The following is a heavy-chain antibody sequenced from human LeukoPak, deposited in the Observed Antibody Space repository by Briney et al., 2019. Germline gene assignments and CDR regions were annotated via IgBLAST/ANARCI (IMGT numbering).Heavy chain of an antibody. J-gene: IGHJ4*02. CDR1: GGSFSGYY. D-gene: IGHD1-1*01. CDR2: INHSGST. CDR3: ARKGPGYSLNYFDY. Sequence: SETLSLTCAVYGGSFSGYYWSWIRQPPGKGLEWIGEINHSGSTNYNPSLKSRVAVSVDTSKNQFSLKLSSVTAADTAVYYCARKGPGYSLNYFDYWGQGTLVTVSS. V-gene: IGHV4-34*01.